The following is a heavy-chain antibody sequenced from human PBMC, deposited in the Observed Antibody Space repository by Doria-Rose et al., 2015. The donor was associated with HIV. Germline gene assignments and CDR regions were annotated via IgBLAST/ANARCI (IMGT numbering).Heavy chain of an antibody. Sequence: VQLQESGPGLVKPSQTLSLNCTVSGDSISSSGFYWNWIRHLPGKGLEWIGYIYYSGSAYYNPSLKSRLTISVDTSKNQFSLALRSVAAADTAVYYCARGGGYDPGLYWGQGNLATVSS. CDR3: ARGGGYDPGLY. V-gene: IGHV4-31*03. J-gene: IGHJ4*02. CDR1: GDSISSSGFY. D-gene: IGHD5-12*01. CDR2: IYYSGSA.